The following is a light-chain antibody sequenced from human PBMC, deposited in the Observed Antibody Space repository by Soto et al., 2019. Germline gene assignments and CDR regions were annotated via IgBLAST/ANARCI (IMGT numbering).Light chain of an antibody. J-gene: IGLJ3*02. CDR3: SAYTNLGTLV. Sequence: QSALTQPASVSGSPGQSITISCTGTRDDVGGYNYVSWYQQYPGKAPKLMIYEVSYRPSGVSNRFSGSRSGHTASLSISGLQAEDEADYYCSAYTNLGTLVFGGGTKLTVL. V-gene: IGLV2-14*01. CDR2: EVS. CDR1: RDDVGGYNY.